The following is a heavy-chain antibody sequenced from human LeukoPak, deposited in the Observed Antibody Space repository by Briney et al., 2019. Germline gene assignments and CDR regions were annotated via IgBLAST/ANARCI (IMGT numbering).Heavy chain of an antibody. CDR2: INPSGGST. D-gene: IGHD5-12*01. CDR1: GYTFTSYY. J-gene: IGHJ4*02. V-gene: IGHV1-46*01. Sequence: ASVKVSCKASGYTFTSYYMHWVRQAPGQGLEWMGIINPSGGSTSYAQKFQGRVTMTRDMSTSTVYMELSSLRSEDTAVYYCARGVFSGYDERYYFDYWGQGTLVTVSS. CDR3: ARGVFSGYDERYYFDY.